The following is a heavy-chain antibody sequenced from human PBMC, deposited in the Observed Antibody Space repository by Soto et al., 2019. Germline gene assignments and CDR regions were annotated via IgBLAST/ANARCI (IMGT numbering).Heavy chain of an antibody. CDR1: GYTFTSYG. Sequence: ASVKVSGKASGYTFTSYGISWVRQAPGQGLEWMGWISAYNGNTNYAQKLQGRVTMTTDTSTSTAYMELRSLRSDDTAVYYCAREDYYDSSGYSGNDAFDIWGQGTMVTVSS. CDR3: AREDYYDSSGYSGNDAFDI. CDR2: ISAYNGNT. D-gene: IGHD3-22*01. V-gene: IGHV1-18*01. J-gene: IGHJ3*02.